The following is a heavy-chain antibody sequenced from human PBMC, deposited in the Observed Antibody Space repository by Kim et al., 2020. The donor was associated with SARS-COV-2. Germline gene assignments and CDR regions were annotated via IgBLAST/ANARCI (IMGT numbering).Heavy chain of an antibody. V-gene: IGHV3-21*01. CDR3: ARAYDIAASGTDY. D-gene: IGHD6-13*01. CDR2: ISSSSSYI. Sequence: GGSLRLSCAASGFTFSSYSMNWVRQAPGKGLEWVSSISSSSSYIYYADSVKGRFTISRDNAKNSLYLQMNSLRVEDTAVYYCARAYDIAASGTDYWGQGTLVTVSS. CDR1: GFTFSSYS. J-gene: IGHJ4*02.